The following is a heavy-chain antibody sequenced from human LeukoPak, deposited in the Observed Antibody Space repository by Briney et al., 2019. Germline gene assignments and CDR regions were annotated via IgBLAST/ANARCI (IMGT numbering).Heavy chain of an antibody. D-gene: IGHD3-10*01. CDR1: GGSISSYY. CDR3: ARESMGLLVDY. CDR2: IYYSGST. V-gene: IGHV4-59*01. J-gene: IGHJ4*02. Sequence: SETLSHTCTVSGGSISSYYWSWIRQPPGKGLEWIGYIYYSGSTNYNPSLKSRVTISVDTSKNQFSLKLSSVTAADTAVYYCARESMGLLVDYWGQGTLVTVSS.